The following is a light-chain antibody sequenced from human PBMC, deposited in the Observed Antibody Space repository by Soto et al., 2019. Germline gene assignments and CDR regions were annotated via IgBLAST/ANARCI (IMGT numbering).Light chain of an antibody. CDR3: QQRYIAPST. CDR2: AAS. V-gene: IGKV1-39*01. J-gene: IGKJ1*01. Sequence: DIQMTQSPSSLSASVGDRVTITCRASQTISTYLNWYQQKPGKAPNLLIYAASSLQSGAPPRCSGSGSGTAYTLTISSLQPEEFETDYYQQRYIAPSTFGQGTKV. CDR1: QTISTY.